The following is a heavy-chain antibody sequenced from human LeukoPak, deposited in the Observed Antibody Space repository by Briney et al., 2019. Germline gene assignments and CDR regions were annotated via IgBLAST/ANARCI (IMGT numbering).Heavy chain of an antibody. CDR1: GFTFSRYA. J-gene: IGHJ4*02. Sequence: GGSLRLSCAASGFTFSRYAMSWVRQTPGKGLEWVSSITDFGGSTFYADSVKGRFTISRDNAKNSLYLQMNSLRAEDTAVYYCARGLELLDYWGQGTLVTVSS. V-gene: IGHV3-23*01. CDR3: ARGLELLDY. CDR2: ITDFGGST. D-gene: IGHD1-7*01.